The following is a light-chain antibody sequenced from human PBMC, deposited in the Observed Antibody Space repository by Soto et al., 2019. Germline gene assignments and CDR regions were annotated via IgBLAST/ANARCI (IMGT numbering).Light chain of an antibody. CDR1: SSDIGTYKY. CDR3: HSYTRSSTYV. Sequence: QSALTQPASVSGSPGQSITISCTGTSSDIGTYKYVSWYQHHPGKAPKLIIFEVSYRPSGVSNRFSGSKSGNTASLTISGLLPEDEADYYSHSYTRSSTYVFGSGTKLTVL. V-gene: IGLV2-14*01. CDR2: EVS. J-gene: IGLJ1*01.